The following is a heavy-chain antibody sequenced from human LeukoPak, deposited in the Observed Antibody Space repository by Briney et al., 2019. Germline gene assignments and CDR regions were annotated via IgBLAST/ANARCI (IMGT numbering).Heavy chain of an antibody. D-gene: IGHD3-10*01. CDR2: IWYDGSRK. CDR1: GFIFSNFG. Sequence: GGSLRLSCAASGFIFSNFGMHWVRQAPGRGLEWVAVIWYDGSRKYYADSAKGRFTISRDNSKNTVSLQMNSLRAEDTAIYYCARYRSGSSDYWGQGTLVTVSS. CDR3: ARYRSGSSDY. V-gene: IGHV3-33*01. J-gene: IGHJ4*02.